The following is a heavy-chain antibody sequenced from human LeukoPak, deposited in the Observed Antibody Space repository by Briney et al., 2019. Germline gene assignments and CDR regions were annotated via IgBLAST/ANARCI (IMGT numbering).Heavy chain of an antibody. CDR1: GFPFSSYW. Sequence: GGSLRLSCAASGFPFSSYWMSWVRQAPGKGLVWVSRIDSDGSGTIYADSVKGRFTTSRDNAKNTLYLQINSLRAEDTAVYYCARGGCDHAFDIWGQGTGVTVSS. CDR2: IDSDGSGT. V-gene: IGHV3-74*01. CDR3: ARGGCDHAFDI. J-gene: IGHJ3*02. D-gene: IGHD1-26*01.